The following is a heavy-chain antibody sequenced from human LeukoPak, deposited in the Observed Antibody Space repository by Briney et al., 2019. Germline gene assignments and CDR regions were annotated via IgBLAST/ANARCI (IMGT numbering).Heavy chain of an antibody. CDR1: GFTFSRHG. Sequence: GGSLRLSCVASGFTFSRHGMHWVRQAPGKGLEWVAVISYDGSNKYYADSVKGRFTISRDNSKNTLYLQMNSLRAEDTAVYYCATSGRIKRDAFDIWGQGTMVTVSS. V-gene: IGHV3-30*03. CDR3: ATSGRIKRDAFDI. D-gene: IGHD1-26*01. J-gene: IGHJ3*02. CDR2: ISYDGSNK.